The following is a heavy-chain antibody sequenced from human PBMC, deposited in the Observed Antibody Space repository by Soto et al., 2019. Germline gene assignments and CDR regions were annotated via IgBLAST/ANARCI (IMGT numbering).Heavy chain of an antibody. CDR3: ARERVVLVRASVRVWDEYQYYCLDV. CDR1: GGSFNDDY. Sequence: QVQLQQWGAGLLKPSETLSLSCDISGGSFNDDYWSWIRQPPGKGLEWSGKVRHSGGASYNPSLRSRVAVSADVSTSQFSLRLASVTAADTAVYYCARERVVLVRASVRVWDEYQYYCLDVWGQGTTVIVS. J-gene: IGHJ6*02. V-gene: IGHV4-34*01. CDR2: VRHSGGA. D-gene: IGHD3-16*01.